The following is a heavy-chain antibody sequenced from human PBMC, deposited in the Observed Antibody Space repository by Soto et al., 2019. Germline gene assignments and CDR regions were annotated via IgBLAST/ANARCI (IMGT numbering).Heavy chain of an antibody. V-gene: IGHV1-24*01. CDR3: AKDIESSGWGYFDY. J-gene: IGHJ4*02. CDR2: FDPEDGET. D-gene: IGHD6-19*01. CDR1: GYTLTELS. Sequence: ASVKVSCKVSGYTLTELSMHWARQAPGKGLEWMGGFDPEDGETIYAQKFQGRVTMTEDTSTDTAYMELSSLRSEDTALYYCAKDIESSGWGYFDYWGQGTLVTVSS.